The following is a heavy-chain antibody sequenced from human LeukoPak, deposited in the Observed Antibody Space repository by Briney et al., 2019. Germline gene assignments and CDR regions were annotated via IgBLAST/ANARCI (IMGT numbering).Heavy chain of an antibody. Sequence: GGSLRLSCADSGFTFSSFGMHWVRQAPGKGLEWVAVISYDGSNKYYADSVKGRFTISRDNSKNTLYLQMNSLRAEDTAVYYCSTGTDFDYWGQGTLVTVSS. V-gene: IGHV3-30-3*01. CDR1: GFTFSSFG. J-gene: IGHJ4*02. CDR3: STGTDFDY. CDR2: ISYDGSNK. D-gene: IGHD1-7*01.